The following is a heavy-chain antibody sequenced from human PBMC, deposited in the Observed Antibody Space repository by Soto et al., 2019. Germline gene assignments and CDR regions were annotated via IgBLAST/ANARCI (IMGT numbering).Heavy chain of an antibody. J-gene: IGHJ4*02. D-gene: IGHD3-16*01. CDR3: ARPGPTFDGVV. CDR2: IFYTGTT. CDR1: GVSISGYY. Sequence: PSETLSLTCTVSGVSISGYYCSCIRHPPGKGLEYIGYIFYTGTTNYNSSLRSRVAMSVDTSKNQISLILSSVTAADTAIYYCARPGPTFDGVVWGQASPVTVSS. V-gene: IGHV4-59*01.